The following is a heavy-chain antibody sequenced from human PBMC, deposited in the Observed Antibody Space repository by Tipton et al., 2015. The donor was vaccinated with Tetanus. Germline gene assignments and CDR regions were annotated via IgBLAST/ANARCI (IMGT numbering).Heavy chain of an antibody. CDR3: RRGSAGSGYPPDY. J-gene: IGHJ4*02. CDR1: GITLSTYG. V-gene: IGHV3-23*01. CDR2: IVGSGATP. Sequence: SLRLSCAASGITLSTYGMSWVRHAPGKGLEWVSGIVGSGATPYYADSVKGRFTISRDDSKNTLYLQMSSLRVEDTAVYYCRRGSAGSGYPPDYWGQGTLVTVSS. D-gene: IGHD3-22*01.